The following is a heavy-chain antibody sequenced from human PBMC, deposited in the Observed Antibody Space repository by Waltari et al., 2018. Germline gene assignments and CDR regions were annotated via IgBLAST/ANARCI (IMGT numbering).Heavy chain of an antibody. V-gene: IGHV3-7*01. J-gene: IGHJ3*02. CDR3: ARDRVAATPYDAFDI. D-gene: IGHD2-15*01. CDR2: IKQDGREK. Sequence: EVQLVESGGGLVQPGGSLRLSCAASGFTFSSYWMSWVRQAPGKGLEWVANIKQDGREKYYVDSVKGRFTISRDNAKNSLYLQMNSLRAEDTAVYYCARDRVAATPYDAFDIWGQGTMVTVSS. CDR1: GFTFSSYW.